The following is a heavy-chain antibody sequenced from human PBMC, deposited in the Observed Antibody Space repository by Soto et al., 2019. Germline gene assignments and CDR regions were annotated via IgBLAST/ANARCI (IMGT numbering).Heavy chain of an antibody. V-gene: IGHV4-34*01. CDR3: ARDYFDSSDYTTNWFDP. Sequence: ASETMSLTCAVDGESISGHIWTWISKTPGKGLEWIGQINHSGSASYNPSLKSRVTILVHTSKNQFSLKLTSVTAADTALYYCARDYFDSSDYTTNWFDPWGQGTLVTVSS. D-gene: IGHD3-22*01. CDR2: INHSGSA. J-gene: IGHJ5*02. CDR1: GESISGHI.